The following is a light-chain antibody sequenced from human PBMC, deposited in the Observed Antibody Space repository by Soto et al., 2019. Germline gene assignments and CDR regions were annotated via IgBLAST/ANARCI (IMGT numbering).Light chain of an antibody. J-gene: IGKJ1*01. CDR3: QQRSNWPWT. CDR1: QSVSSY. Sequence: EIVLTQSPATLSLSPGERATLSCRASQSVSSYLAWYQQKPGQAPRLLIYDASNRATGIPARFSGSGSGTDFTRTISSLEHEDFAVYYCQQRSNWPWTFGQGTKVEIK. V-gene: IGKV3-11*01. CDR2: DAS.